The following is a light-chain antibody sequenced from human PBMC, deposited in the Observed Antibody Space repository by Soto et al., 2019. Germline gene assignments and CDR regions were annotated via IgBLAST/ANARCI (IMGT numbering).Light chain of an antibody. CDR2: DVS. CDR3: SSYTSSSLYV. CDR1: SSDVGDYNY. V-gene: IGLV2-14*01. Sequence: QSALTQPASVSGSPGRSITVSCTGTSSDVGDYNYVSWYQQRPGKAPKLMIFDVSNRPSGVSNRFSGSKSGNTASLTISGLQAEDEADYYCSSYTSSSLYVFGTGTKVTVL. J-gene: IGLJ1*01.